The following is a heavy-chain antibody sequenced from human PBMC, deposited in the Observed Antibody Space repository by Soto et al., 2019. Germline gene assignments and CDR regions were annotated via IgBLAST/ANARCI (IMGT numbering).Heavy chain of an antibody. D-gene: IGHD1-1*01. CDR3: ARAATGTFGHYYFDY. J-gene: IGHJ4*02. CDR1: GYTFTSYG. Sequence: ASVKVSCKASGYTFTSYGISWVRQAPGQGLEWMGWISAYNGNTNYAQKLQGWVTMTRDTSISTAYMELSRLRSDDTAVYYCARAATGTFGHYYFDYWGQGTLVTVSS. V-gene: IGHV1-18*01. CDR2: ISAYNGNT.